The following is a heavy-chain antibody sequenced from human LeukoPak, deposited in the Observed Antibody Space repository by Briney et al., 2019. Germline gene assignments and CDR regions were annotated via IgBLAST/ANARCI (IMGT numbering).Heavy chain of an antibody. V-gene: IGHV3-48*02. CDR1: GFTFNSYS. CDR2: ISSSSSTI. CDR3: ARRSPEFRGYYDFWSGPSYYGMDV. D-gene: IGHD3-3*01. J-gene: IGHJ6*02. Sequence: GGSLRLSCAASGFTFNSYSMNWVRQAPGKGLEWVSYISSSSSTIYYADSVKGRFTISRDNAKNSLYLQMNSLRDEDTAVYYCARRSPEFRGYYDFWSGPSYYGMDVWGQGTTVTVSS.